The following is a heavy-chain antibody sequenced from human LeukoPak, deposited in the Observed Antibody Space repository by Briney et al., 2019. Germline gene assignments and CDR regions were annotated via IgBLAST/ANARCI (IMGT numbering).Heavy chain of an antibody. J-gene: IGHJ4*02. CDR3: ARDPLDYGDLYFAY. D-gene: IGHD4-17*01. CDR1: GFTFSSYS. Sequence: GGSLRLSCAASGFTFSSYSMNWVRQAPGKGLEWVSSISSSSSYIYYADSVKGRFTISRDNAKNSLYLQMNSLRAEDTAVYYCARDPLDYGDLYFAYWGQGTLVTVSS. CDR2: ISSSSSYI. V-gene: IGHV3-21*01.